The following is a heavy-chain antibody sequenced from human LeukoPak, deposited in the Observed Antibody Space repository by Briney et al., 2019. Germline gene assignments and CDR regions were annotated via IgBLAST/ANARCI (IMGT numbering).Heavy chain of an antibody. CDR3: ARDHHGSGSYLYYYYGMDV. J-gene: IGHJ6*02. CDR1: GYTFTGYY. V-gene: IGHV1-2*02. CDR2: INPNSGGT. Sequence: ASVKVSCKASGYTFTGYYMRWVRQAPGQGLEWMGWINPNSGGTNYAQKFQGRVTMTRDTSISTAYMELSRLRSDDTAVYYCARDHHGSGSYLYYYYGMDVWGQGTTVTVSS. D-gene: IGHD3-10*01.